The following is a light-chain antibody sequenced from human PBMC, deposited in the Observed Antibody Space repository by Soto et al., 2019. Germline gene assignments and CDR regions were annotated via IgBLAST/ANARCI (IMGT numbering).Light chain of an antibody. Sequence: DIQMTQSPSTLSASVGDRVTITCRASQSISXXLAWYQQKPGKAPKVLIYKATSLESGVPSRFSGSGSGTEXXXTXXXLXPDDFATYXCXQYNSYSWTFGQGTKVEIK. CDR3: XQYNSYSWT. V-gene: IGKV1-5*03. J-gene: IGKJ1*01. CDR1: QSISXX. CDR2: KAT.